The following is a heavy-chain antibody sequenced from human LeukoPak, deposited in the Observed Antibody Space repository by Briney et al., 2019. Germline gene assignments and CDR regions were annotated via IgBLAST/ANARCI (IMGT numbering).Heavy chain of an antibody. Sequence: GGSLRLSCAASGFTFRSYATYWVRQAPGKGLEWVSGISGSGGDTYFADSVKGRFTISRDHSKNTVSLQMDSLRVEDTAVYYCAKTTAGYSSGRYPGWPIDYWGQGSLVTVSS. CDR1: GFTFRSYA. CDR3: AKTTAGYSSGRYPGWPIDY. CDR2: ISGSGGDT. J-gene: IGHJ4*02. V-gene: IGHV3-23*01. D-gene: IGHD6-19*01.